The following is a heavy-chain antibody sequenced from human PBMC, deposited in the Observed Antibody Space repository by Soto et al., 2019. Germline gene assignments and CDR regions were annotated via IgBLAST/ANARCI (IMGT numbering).Heavy chain of an antibody. D-gene: IGHD3-10*01. CDR3: ARLYGSGSRWFDP. J-gene: IGHJ5*02. CDR1: GGSISSGGYY. CDR2: IYYSGST. V-gene: IGHV4-31*03. Sequence: QVQLQESGPGLVKPSQTLSLTCTVSGGSISSGGYYWSWIRQHPGKGLEWIGYIYYSGSTYYNPSLKSRVTISVDTSKNQSSLQLSSVTAADTAVYYCARLYGSGSRWFDPWGQGTLVTVSS.